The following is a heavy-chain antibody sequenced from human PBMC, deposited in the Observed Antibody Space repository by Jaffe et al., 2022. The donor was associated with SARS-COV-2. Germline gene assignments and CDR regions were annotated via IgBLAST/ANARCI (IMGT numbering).Heavy chain of an antibody. Sequence: QLQLQESGPGLVKPSETLSLTCTVSGGSISSSSYYWGWIRQPPGKGLEWIGSIYYSGSTYYNPSLKSRVTISVDTSKNQFSLKLSSVTAADTAVYYCARHGSDYYYYMDVWGKGTTVTVSS. CDR2: IYYSGST. D-gene: IGHD6-25*01. V-gene: IGHV4-39*01. CDR3: ARHGSDYYYYMDV. CDR1: GGSISSSSYY. J-gene: IGHJ6*03.